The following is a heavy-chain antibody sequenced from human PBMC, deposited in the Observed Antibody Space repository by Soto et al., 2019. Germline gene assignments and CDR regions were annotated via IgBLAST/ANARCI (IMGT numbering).Heavy chain of an antibody. CDR3: GKDINWNRPGPFDY. Sequence: SLRLSCAASGFTLDDYAMHWVRQAPGKGLEWVSGISWNSGSIGYADSVKGRFTISRDDAKNSLYLQMNSLRAEDTALYYCGKDINWNRPGPFDYWGQGTVVTVSS. D-gene: IGHD1-1*01. CDR1: GFTLDDYA. V-gene: IGHV3-9*01. CDR2: ISWNSGSI. J-gene: IGHJ4*02.